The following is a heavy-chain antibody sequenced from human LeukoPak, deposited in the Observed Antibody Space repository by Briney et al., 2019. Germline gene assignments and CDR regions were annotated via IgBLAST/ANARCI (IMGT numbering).Heavy chain of an antibody. CDR2: ISSSSSYI. Sequence: GGSLRLSCAASGFTFSSYWMSWVRQAPGKGLEWVSSISSSSSYIYYADSVKGRFTISRDNAKNSLYLQMNSLRAEDTAVYYCARAPEYSSSSGLIWGQGTLVTVSS. CDR1: GFTFSSYW. J-gene: IGHJ4*02. D-gene: IGHD6-6*01. CDR3: ARAPEYSSSSGLI. V-gene: IGHV3-21*01.